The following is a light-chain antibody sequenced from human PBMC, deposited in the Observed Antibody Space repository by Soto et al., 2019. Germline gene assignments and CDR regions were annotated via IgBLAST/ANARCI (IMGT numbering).Light chain of an antibody. CDR1: QSISNY. Sequence: TQSPSSLSPSVGHRVIITCRASQSISNYLAWYQQKPGQAPRLLIYGASSRATGLPDRFSGSGSGTDFTLTISRLEPEDFAVYYCQQYGSSLWTFGQGTKVDIK. V-gene: IGKV3-20*01. CDR3: QQYGSSLWT. CDR2: GAS. J-gene: IGKJ1*01.